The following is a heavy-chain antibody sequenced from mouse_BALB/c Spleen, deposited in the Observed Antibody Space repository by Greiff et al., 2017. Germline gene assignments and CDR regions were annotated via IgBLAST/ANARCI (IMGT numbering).Heavy chain of an antibody. Sequence: EVQLVESGPGLVKPSQSLSLTCSVTGYSITSGYYWNWIRQFPGNKLEWMGYISYDGSNNYNPSLKNRISITRDTSKNQFFLKLNSVTTEDTATYYCASFYGHWFAYWGQGTLVTVSA. CDR1: GYSITSGYY. J-gene: IGHJ3*01. D-gene: IGHD1-2*01. CDR2: ISYDGSN. CDR3: ASFYGHWFAY. V-gene: IGHV3-6*02.